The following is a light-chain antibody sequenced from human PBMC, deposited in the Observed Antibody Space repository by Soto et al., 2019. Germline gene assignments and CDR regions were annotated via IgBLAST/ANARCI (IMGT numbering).Light chain of an antibody. CDR1: QSVSSSY. CDR2: GAS. Sequence: EIVLTQSPGTLSLSPGERATLSCRASQSVSSSYLAWYQQKPGQAPRLLIYGASSRATGIPERFSGSGSGTDFTLTISRLEPEDFAVYYCQQYGSSHGTFGGGTKVEIK. V-gene: IGKV3-20*01. J-gene: IGKJ4*01. CDR3: QQYGSSHGT.